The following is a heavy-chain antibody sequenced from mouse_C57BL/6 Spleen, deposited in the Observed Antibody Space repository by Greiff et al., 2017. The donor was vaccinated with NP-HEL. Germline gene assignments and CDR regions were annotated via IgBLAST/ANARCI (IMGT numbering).Heavy chain of an antibody. J-gene: IGHJ1*03. V-gene: IGHV14-2*01. CDR3: ASIYGSSYVWYFDV. Sequence: EVKLQESGAELVKPGASVKLSCTASGFNIKDYYMHWVKQRTEQGLEWIGRIDPEDGETKYAPKFQGKATITADTSSNTAYLQLSSLTSEDTAVYYCASIYGSSYVWYFDVWGTGTTVTVSS. D-gene: IGHD1-1*01. CDR1: GFNIKDYY. CDR2: IDPEDGET.